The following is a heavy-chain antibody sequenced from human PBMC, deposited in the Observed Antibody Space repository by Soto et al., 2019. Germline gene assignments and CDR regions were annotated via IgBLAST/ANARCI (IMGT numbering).Heavy chain of an antibody. CDR2: AWFDGSVD. CDR3: ARDGAHIGSSGKFDY. Sequence: QVHLVESGGGVVQPGRSLRLSCVASGFTFSDYGLNWVRQAPGKGLEWVAIAWFDGSVDFYADSVKGRFTISRDNSKNTVYLQMSSLRDEDTAIYFCARDGAHIGSSGKFDYWGQGTQVTVSS. CDR1: GFTFSDYG. V-gene: IGHV3-33*01. J-gene: IGHJ4*02. D-gene: IGHD3-22*01.